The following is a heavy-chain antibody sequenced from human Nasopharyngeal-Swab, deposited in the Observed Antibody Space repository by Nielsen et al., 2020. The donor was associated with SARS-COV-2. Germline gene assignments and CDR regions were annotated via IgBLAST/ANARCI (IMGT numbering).Heavy chain of an antibody. V-gene: IGHV3-23*01. Sequence: WIRQPPGKGLEWVSAISGSGDGTYYVDSVKGRFTIYRDNSKNTEYLQMNGLRPEDTAVYYCARDGRLSNGWCVDSWGRGTPVTVSS. D-gene: IGHD6-19*01. CDR2: ISGSGDGT. J-gene: IGHJ4*02. CDR3: ARDGRLSNGWCVDS.